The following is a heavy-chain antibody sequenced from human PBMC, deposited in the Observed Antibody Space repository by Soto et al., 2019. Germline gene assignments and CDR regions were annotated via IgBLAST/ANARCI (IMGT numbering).Heavy chain of an antibody. CDR1: GGSISSCDYY. CDR2: IYFSGTT. V-gene: IGHV4-31*03. CDR3: ARRDRSGFSYWLDT. Sequence: QVQLQESGPGLVKPSKTLSLTCTVSGGSISSCDYYWSWICQHPGKGLEWIGTIYFSGTTYYNPSLKSRVTISVDTSKSQFSLKLSSVTAADTAVYYCARRDRSGFSYWLDTWGQGTLVTVSS. J-gene: IGHJ5*02. D-gene: IGHD3-22*01.